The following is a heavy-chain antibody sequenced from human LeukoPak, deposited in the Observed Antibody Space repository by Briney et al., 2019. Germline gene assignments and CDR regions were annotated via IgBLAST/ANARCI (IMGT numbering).Heavy chain of an antibody. CDR1: GGSISSGGYS. V-gene: IGHV4-30-4*07. J-gene: IGHJ6*03. D-gene: IGHD4-17*01. CDR3: AFTVTTNGYYMDV. Sequence: SETLSLTCAVSGGSISSGGYSWSWIRQPPGKGLEWIGYIYYSGSTYYNPSLKSRVTISVDTSKNQFSLKLSSVTAADTAVYYCAFTVTTNGYYMDVWGKGTTVTVPS. CDR2: IYYSGST.